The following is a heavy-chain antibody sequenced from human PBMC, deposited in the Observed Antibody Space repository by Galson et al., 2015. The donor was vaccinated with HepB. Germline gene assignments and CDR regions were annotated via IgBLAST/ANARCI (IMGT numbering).Heavy chain of an antibody. CDR1: GGSISSSSYD. J-gene: IGHJ4*02. V-gene: IGHV4-39*01. CDR2: IYYSGST. CDR3: ARRKLLWFGELSTPFDY. Sequence: SETLSLTCTVSGGSISSSSYDWGWIRQPPGKGLEGAGSIYYSGSTYYNPSLKSRVTISVDTSKNQFSLKLSSVTAADTAVYYCARRKLLWFGELSTPFDYWGQGTLVTVSS. D-gene: IGHD3-10*01.